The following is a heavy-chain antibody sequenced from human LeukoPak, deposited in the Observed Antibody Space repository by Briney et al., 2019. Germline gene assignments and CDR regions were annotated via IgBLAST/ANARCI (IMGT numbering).Heavy chain of an antibody. CDR3: ARRTRYYDILTGYYIPFDY. D-gene: IGHD3-9*01. CDR2: IYYSGST. Sequence: SETLSLTCTVSGGSIGSYYWGWIRQPPGKGLEWIGSIYYSGSTYYNPSLKSRVTISVDTSKNQFSLKLSSVTAADTAVYYCARRTRYYDILTGYYIPFDYWGQGTLVTVSS. V-gene: IGHV4-39*01. CDR1: GGSIGSYY. J-gene: IGHJ4*02.